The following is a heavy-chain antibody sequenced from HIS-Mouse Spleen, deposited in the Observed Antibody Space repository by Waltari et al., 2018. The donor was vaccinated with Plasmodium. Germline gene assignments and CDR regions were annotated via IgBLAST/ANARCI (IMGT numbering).Heavy chain of an antibody. CDR3: ARAPIRDAFDI. CDR2: INHSGST. V-gene: IGHV4-34*01. J-gene: IGHJ3*02. CDR1: GGSFSGSS. D-gene: IGHD3-9*01. Sequence: QVQLQQWGAGLLKPSETLSLTCAVYGGSFSGSSWAWIRPPPGKGLEWIGEINHSGSTNYNPSLKSRVTISVDTSKNQFSLKLSSVTAADTAVYYCARAPIRDAFDIWGQGTMVTVSS.